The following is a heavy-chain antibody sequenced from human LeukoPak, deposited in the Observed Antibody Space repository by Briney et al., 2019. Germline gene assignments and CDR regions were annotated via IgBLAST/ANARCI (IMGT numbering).Heavy chain of an antibody. CDR3: ARDQGKGSGSYYGMDF. CDR2: IWYDGSNK. CDR1: GFTFSSYA. Sequence: GGSLRLSCAASGFTFSSYAMHWVRQAPGKGLEWVALIWYDGSNKYNADSVKGRFTISRDNSKNTLYLQMNSLRAEDTAVYYCARDQGKGSGSYYGMDFWGQGSLVTVSS. V-gene: IGHV3-33*08. D-gene: IGHD3-10*01. J-gene: IGHJ4*02.